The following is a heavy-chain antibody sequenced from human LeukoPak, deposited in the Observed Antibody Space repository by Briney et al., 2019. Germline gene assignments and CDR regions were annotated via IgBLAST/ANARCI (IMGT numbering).Heavy chain of an antibody. Sequence: ASVKVSCKASGYTFTSYGISWVRQAPGQGLEWMGRIIPYNGNTNYAQKLQGRVTITTDKSTSTAYMELRRMSSDDTAVYYCARDRAFAYWGQGNLVTVSS. CDR3: ARDRAFAY. J-gene: IGHJ4*02. D-gene: IGHD3-10*01. CDR1: GYTFTSYG. V-gene: IGHV1-18*01. CDR2: IIPYNGNT.